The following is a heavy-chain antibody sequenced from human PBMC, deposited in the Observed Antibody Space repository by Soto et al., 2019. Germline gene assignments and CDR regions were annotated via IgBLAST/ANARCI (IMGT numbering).Heavy chain of an antibody. CDR1: GGTFRNSA. CDR2: IMPIFRTP. Sequence: QVQLEQSGAEVKKPGSSVKVSCKASGGTFRNSAISWVRQAPGQGLEWMGGIMPIFRTPDYAQKFQGRVTITEDESTSTAYMELSGLRSDDTAVYYCARDNDRPQLGGNYYYILDVWGQGTTVTVSS. J-gene: IGHJ6*02. CDR3: ARDNDRPQLGGNYYYILDV. V-gene: IGHV1-69*12. D-gene: IGHD1-1*01.